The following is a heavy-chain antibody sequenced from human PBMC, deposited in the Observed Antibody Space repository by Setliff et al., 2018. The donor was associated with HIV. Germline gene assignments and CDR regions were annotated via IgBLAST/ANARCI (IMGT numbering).Heavy chain of an antibody. CDR3: VRQGCSGYYDS. CDR1: GFTFGDHT. CDR2: IRSTRFGGTT. Sequence: GESLKISCATSGFTFGDHTMTWVRQAPGRGLEWVGLIRSTRFGGTTQYAASVKGRFTISRDDSKSIAYLQMNSLKAEDTGVYYCVRQGCSGYYDSWGQGALVSVST. D-gene: IGHD3-22*01. V-gene: IGHV3-49*04. J-gene: IGHJ5*02.